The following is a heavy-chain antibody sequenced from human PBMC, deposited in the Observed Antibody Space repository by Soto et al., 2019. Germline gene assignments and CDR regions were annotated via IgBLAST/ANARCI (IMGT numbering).Heavy chain of an antibody. CDR2: IYYSGST. CDR3: ARAGRRYFGVFDY. Sequence: QVQLQESGPGLVKPSQTLSLTCTVSGGSISSGDYYWSWIRQHPGKGLEWIGYIYYSGSTYYNPSLKSRVNISVDTSKNQFSLNLRSVTAADTAVYYCARAGRRYFGVFDYWGQGTLVTVSS. D-gene: IGHD3-9*01. J-gene: IGHJ4*02. V-gene: IGHV4-31*03. CDR1: GGSISSGDYY.